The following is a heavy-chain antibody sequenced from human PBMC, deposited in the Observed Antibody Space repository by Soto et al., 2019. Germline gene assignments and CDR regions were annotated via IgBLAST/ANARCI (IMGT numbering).Heavy chain of an antibody. Sequence: VQMVQSGAEVRRPGASVKISCKASGYSFTNYYIHWVRQAPGQGLEWMGTVNPSDGNTVYAQNLPGRATMTRDTSANTVYMALTGLRSEDAAVYFCARDRLDSRSGYDAFDIWGQGTMVNVSS. CDR1: GYSFTNYY. D-gene: IGHD3-3*01. CDR3: ARDRLDSRSGYDAFDI. V-gene: IGHV1-46*04. J-gene: IGHJ3*02. CDR2: VNPSDGNT.